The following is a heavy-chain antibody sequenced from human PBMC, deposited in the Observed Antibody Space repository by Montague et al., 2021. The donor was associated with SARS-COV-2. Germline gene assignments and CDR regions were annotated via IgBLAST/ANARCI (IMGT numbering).Heavy chain of an antibody. CDR2: ISSSSSYI. D-gene: IGHD3-22*01. V-gene: IGHV3-21*01. J-gene: IGHJ4*02. CDR1: GFTFSSYS. Sequence: SLSLSCSASGFTFSSYSMNWVRQAPGKGLEWVSSISSSSSYIYYADSVKGRFTISRDNAKNSLYLQMNSLRAEDTAVYYCARSPSYYYDSSGCFDYWGQGTLVTVSS. CDR3: ARSPSYYYDSSGCFDY.